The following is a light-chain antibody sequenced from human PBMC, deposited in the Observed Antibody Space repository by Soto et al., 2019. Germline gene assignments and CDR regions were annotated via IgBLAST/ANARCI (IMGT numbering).Light chain of an antibody. Sequence: DIQMTQSPSILSASVGDRVTSTCLASQSIRSWLACYQQKPGKAPNLLIDDADSLESGDPSRFSGRRSGTEFTLTIAGLQPEDFATYYCQQYESYSPLTFGGGTKVEIK. CDR3: QQYESYSPLT. V-gene: IGKV1-5*01. CDR2: DAD. J-gene: IGKJ4*01. CDR1: QSIRSW.